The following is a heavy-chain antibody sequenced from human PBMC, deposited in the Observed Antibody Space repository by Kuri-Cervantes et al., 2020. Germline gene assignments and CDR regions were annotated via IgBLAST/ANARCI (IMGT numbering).Heavy chain of an antibody. V-gene: IGHV3-53*01. J-gene: IGHJ6*03. CDR3: ARVRRGYVVTYYYYYMTS. CDR2: IYSGGST. CDR1: GFTVSSNY. D-gene: IGHD2-21*02. Sequence: GESLKISCAASGFTVSSNYMSWVRQAPGKGLEWVSVIYSGGSTYYADSVKGRFTISRDNSKNTLYLQMNSLRAEDTAVYYCARVRRGYVVTYYYYYMTSGAKGPRSPSP.